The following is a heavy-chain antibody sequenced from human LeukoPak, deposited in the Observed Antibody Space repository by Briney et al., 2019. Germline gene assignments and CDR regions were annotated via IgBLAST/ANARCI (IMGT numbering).Heavy chain of an antibody. CDR3: AKASGGSCYSSLDN. CDR2: ISGSGGST. J-gene: IGHJ4*02. V-gene: IGHV3-23*01. Sequence: GGTLRLSCAASGFTFSSYGMSWVRQAPGKGLEWVSAISGSGGSTYYADSVKGRFTISRDNSKNTLYLQMNNLRAEDTAVYYCAKASGGSCYSSLDNWGQGTLVTVSS. D-gene: IGHD2-15*01. CDR1: GFTFSSYG.